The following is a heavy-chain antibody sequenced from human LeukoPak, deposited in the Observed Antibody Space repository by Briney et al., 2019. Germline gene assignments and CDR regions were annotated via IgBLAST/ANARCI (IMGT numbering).Heavy chain of an antibody. D-gene: IGHD6-13*01. Sequence: GESLNISCKGSGYSFTSYWIGWVRQMPGKGLEWMGIIYPGDSDTRYSPSFQGQVTISADKSISTAYLQWSSLKASDTAMYYCARHPYGSSWYGEWWFDPWGQGTLVTVSS. CDR2: IYPGDSDT. CDR3: ARHPYGSSWYGEWWFDP. V-gene: IGHV5-51*01. J-gene: IGHJ5*02. CDR1: GYSFTSYW.